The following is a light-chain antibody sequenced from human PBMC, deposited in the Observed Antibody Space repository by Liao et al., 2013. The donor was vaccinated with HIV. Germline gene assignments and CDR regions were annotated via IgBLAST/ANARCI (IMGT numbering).Light chain of an antibody. CDR3: QAWDSSTVV. J-gene: IGLJ2*01. CDR2: DDS. V-gene: IGLV3-21*01. CDR1: NIGSKS. Sequence: SYVLTQPPSVSVAPGKTARITCGGNNIGSKSVYWYQQKPGQAPVLVIYDDSDRPSGFPERFSGSNSGNTATLTISGTQAMDEADYYCQAWDSSTVVFGGGTKLTVL.